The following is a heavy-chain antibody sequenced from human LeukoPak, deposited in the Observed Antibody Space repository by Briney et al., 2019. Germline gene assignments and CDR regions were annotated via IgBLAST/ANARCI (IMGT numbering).Heavy chain of an antibody. D-gene: IGHD3-10*01. J-gene: IGHJ5*02. CDR3: AREVGRWFGELLWSWFDP. CDR1: GFTFSSYE. CDR2: ISSSGSTI. Sequence: GGSLRLSCAASGFTFSSYEMNWVRQAPGKGLEWVSYISSSGSTIYYADSVKGRFTISRDNAKNSLYLQMNSLRAEDTAVYYYAREVGRWFGELLWSWFDPWGQGTLVTVSS. V-gene: IGHV3-48*03.